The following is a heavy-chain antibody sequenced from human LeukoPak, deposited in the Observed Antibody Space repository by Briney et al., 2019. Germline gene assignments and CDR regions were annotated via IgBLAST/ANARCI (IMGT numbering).Heavy chain of an antibody. Sequence: SETLSLTCTVSGGSISSSPYYWGWIRQPPGKGLEWIGSVYYSGSTSYNPPLKSRVTISVDTSKNQFSLKLNSVTAADTAVYYCARGGGSFYNYWGQGTLVTVSS. D-gene: IGHD2-15*01. CDR1: GGSISSSPYY. CDR2: VYYSGST. V-gene: IGHV4-39*01. CDR3: ARGGGSFYNY. J-gene: IGHJ4*02.